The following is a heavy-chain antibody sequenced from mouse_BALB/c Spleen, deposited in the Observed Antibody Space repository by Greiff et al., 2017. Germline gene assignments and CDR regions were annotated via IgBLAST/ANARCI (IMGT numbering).Heavy chain of an antibody. CDR2: ISYDGRN. CDR1: AYSIPSGYY. Sequence: VQLQQSGPRLVKPSQSLSLTCSVTAYSIPSGYYWYWIRQFPGNKLEWMGYISYDGRNNYNPSLKNRISITRDTSKNQFFLMLNSVTTEHTATYYCARGGQLGPWFAYGGQGTRVTVSA. D-gene: IGHD3-1*01. J-gene: IGHJ3*01. V-gene: IGHV3-6*02. CDR3: ARGGQLGPWFAY.